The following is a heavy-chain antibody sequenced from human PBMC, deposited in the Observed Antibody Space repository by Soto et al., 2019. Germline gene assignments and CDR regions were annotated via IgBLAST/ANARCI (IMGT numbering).Heavy chain of an antibody. CDR1: GGTLSSYA. Sequence: GASVKVSCKASGGTLSSYAISWVRQAPGQGLEWMGGIIPIFGTANYAQKFQGRVTITADESTSTAYMELSSLRSEDTAVYYCANNYAHYYYGMDVWGQGTTVTVSS. V-gene: IGHV1-69*13. CDR3: ANNYAHYYYGMDV. CDR2: IIPIFGTA. J-gene: IGHJ6*02. D-gene: IGHD1-1*01.